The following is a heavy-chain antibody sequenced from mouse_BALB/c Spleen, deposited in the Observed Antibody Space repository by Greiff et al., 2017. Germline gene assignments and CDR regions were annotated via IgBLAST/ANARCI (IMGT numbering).Heavy chain of an antibody. Sequence: EVQLQQSGPELVKPGASVKISCKASGYTFTDYNMHWVKQSHGKSLEWIGYIYPYNGGTGYNQKFKSKATLTVDKSSSTAYMQLRSLTSEDSAVYYCATGTGFAYWGQGTLVTVSA. CDR1: GYTFTDYN. D-gene: IGHD4-1*01. CDR2: IYPYNGGT. V-gene: IGHV1S29*02. J-gene: IGHJ3*01. CDR3: ATGTGFAY.